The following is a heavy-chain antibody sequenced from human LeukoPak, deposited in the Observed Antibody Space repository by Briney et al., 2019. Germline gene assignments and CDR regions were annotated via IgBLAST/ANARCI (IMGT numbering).Heavy chain of an antibody. CDR1: GFSVSSNY. CDR2: IYSGDST. D-gene: IGHD6-13*01. Sequence: PGGSLRLSCAASGFSVSSNYMSWVRQALGKGLEWGSVIYSGDSTYYADSVKGRFTISRDNSKNTLYLQMNSLRAEDTAVYYCARVPLRIAAASYYYYMDVWGKGTTVTVSS. J-gene: IGHJ6*03. V-gene: IGHV3-53*01. CDR3: ARVPLRIAAASYYYYMDV.